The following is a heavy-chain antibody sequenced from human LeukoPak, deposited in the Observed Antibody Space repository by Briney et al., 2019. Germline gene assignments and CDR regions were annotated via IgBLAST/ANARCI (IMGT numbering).Heavy chain of an antibody. CDR3: ARDSPYSNYGGY. CDR1: GGTFSSYA. J-gene: IGHJ4*02. V-gene: IGHV1-69*13. CDR2: IIPIFGTA. D-gene: IGHD4-11*01. Sequence: SVKVSCKASGGTFSSYAISWVRQAPGQGLEWMGGIIPIFGTANYAQKFQGGVTITADEFTSTAYMELSSLRSEDTAVYYCARDSPYSNYGGYWGQGTLVTVSS.